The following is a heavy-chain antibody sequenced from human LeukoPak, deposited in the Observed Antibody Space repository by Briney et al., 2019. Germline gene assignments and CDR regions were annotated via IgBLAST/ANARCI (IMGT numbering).Heavy chain of an antibody. D-gene: IGHD5-18*01. CDR1: GFSFSSYS. Sequence: GGSLRLSCAASGFSFSSYSMNWVRQAPGKGLEWVSYISSSSSTTYYADSVKGRFTISRDNAENSLYLQMNSLRDEDTAVYYCATDTVMVYDYWGQGTLVTVSS. CDR2: ISSSSSTT. J-gene: IGHJ4*02. CDR3: ATDTVMVYDY. V-gene: IGHV3-48*02.